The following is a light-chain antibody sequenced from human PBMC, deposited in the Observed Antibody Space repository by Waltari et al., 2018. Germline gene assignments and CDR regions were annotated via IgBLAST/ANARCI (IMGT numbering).Light chain of an antibody. V-gene: IGLV2-18*02. J-gene: IGLJ3*02. CDR1: SSDVGSYNR. CDR3: RSYTSSSTWV. Sequence: QSALTQPPSVSGSPGQSVIISCTGTSSDVGSYNRVSWYQQPPGTAPKLMIYEVNNRPSGVPDLFSGSKSGNTASLTISGLQAEDEADYYCRSYTSSSTWVFGGGTKLTVL. CDR2: EVN.